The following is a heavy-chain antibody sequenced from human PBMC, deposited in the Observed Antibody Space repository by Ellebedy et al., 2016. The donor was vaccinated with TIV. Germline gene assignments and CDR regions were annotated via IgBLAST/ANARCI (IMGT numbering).Heavy chain of an antibody. CDR1: GGSLSSTRYY. V-gene: IGHV4-39*01. J-gene: IGHJ4*02. CDR2: VYYSGSP. CDR3: ARTDPWQPIDD. D-gene: IGHD2-21*02. Sequence: MPSETLSLTCSVSGGSLSSTRYYWAWIRQPPGKGLEYIGNVYYSGSPYYSPSFKSRVTLSADTSKNQFSLNLRTATAADTAVYYCARTDPWQPIDDWGQGILVSVSS.